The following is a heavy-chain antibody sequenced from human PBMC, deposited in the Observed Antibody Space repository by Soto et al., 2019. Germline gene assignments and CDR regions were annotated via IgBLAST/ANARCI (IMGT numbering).Heavy chain of an antibody. J-gene: IGHJ3*02. CDR1: GYTFTSYG. V-gene: IGHV1-18*01. Sequence: GASVKVSCKASGYTFTSYGISWVRQAPGQGLEWMGWISAYNGNTNYSQKLQGRATMTTDTSTSTAYMELRGLRSDDTAVYYCARSLITMIVVVPDAFDIWGEGTMVTVS. CDR2: ISAYNGNT. D-gene: IGHD3-22*01. CDR3: ARSLITMIVVVPDAFDI.